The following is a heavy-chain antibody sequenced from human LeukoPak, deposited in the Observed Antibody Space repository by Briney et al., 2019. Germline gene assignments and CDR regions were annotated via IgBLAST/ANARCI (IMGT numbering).Heavy chain of an antibody. CDR1: GFTFSSYA. Sequence: PVGSLRLSCAASGFTFSSYAMSCVRGAPGQGVGWVSAIYGSGGNTYYAASVQGWFTISRDNSKNTLYLQSDSLRAEGTAVYYCANIAAAAFLDYWGQGTLVTVSS. CDR2: IYGSGGNT. J-gene: IGHJ4*02. D-gene: IGHD6-13*01. V-gene: IGHV3-23*01. CDR3: ANIAAAAFLDY.